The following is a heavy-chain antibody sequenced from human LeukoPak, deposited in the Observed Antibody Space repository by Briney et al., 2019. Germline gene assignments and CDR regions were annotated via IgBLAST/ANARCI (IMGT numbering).Heavy chain of an antibody. J-gene: IGHJ6*02. Sequence: VASVKVSCKASGGTFSSYAISWVRQAPGQGLEWMGRIIPILGIANYAQKFQGRVTMTTDTSTSTAYMELRSLRSDDTAVYYCARDVRSDSSGYYYYYGMDVWGQGTTVTVSS. V-gene: IGHV1-69*04. CDR3: ARDVRSDSSGYYYYYGMDV. CDR2: IIPILGIA. D-gene: IGHD3-22*01. CDR1: GGTFSSYA.